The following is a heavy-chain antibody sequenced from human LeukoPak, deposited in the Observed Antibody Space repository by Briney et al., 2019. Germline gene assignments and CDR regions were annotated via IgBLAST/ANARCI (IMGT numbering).Heavy chain of an antibody. CDR3: ARDGSDYGEYDY. CDR2: MKQDGSEK. CDR1: GFTFSRYW. V-gene: IGHV3-7*03. Sequence: GGSLRLSCAASGFTFSRYWMSWVRQAPGKGLEWVANMKQDGSEKYYVDSVKDRFTISRDNAKNSLYLQMNSLGAEDTAVYYCARDGSDYGEYDYWGQGTLVTVSS. D-gene: IGHD4-17*01. J-gene: IGHJ4*02.